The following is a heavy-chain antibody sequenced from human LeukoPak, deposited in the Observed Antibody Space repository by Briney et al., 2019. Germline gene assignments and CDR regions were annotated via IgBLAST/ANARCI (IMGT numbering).Heavy chain of an antibody. D-gene: IGHD4-17*01. CDR3: ARETVTTGDAFDI. CDR2: INPNGGGT. CDR1: GYTFTGYY. J-gene: IGHJ3*02. V-gene: IGHV1-2*02. Sequence: ASVKVSCKASGYTFTGYYMHWVRQAPGQGLEWMGWINPNGGGTNYAQKFQGRVTMTRDTSISTAYMELSRLRSDDTAVYYCARETVTTGDAFDIWGQGTMVTVSS.